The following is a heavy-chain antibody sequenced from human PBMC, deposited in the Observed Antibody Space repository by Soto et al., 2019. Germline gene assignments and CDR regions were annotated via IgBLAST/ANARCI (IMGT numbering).Heavy chain of an antibody. CDR1: GFSFRSYA. J-gene: IGHJ4*02. CDR3: AKDSSATMIVVDLDY. V-gene: IGHV3-23*01. CDR2: MSGSGDDT. D-gene: IGHD3-22*01. Sequence: GRSLRLSCAASGFSFRSYAMSWVRQAPGKGLEWVSVMSGSGDDTYYADSVKGRFAISRDNSKNTLYLEMNSLRAEDTAVYYCAKDSSATMIVVDLDYWGQGTLVTVSS.